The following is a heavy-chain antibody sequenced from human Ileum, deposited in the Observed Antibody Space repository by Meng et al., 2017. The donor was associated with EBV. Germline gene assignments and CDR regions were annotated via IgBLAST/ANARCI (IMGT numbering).Heavy chain of an antibody. V-gene: IGHV6-1*01. CDR3: ARGARLAPFDY. CDR2: TYYRSKWYN. J-gene: IGHJ4*02. Sequence: VHVLPACPGRVPPSHTLALNCAITGDSVSTNSAAWNSFRQSPSIGLEWLGRTYYRSKWYNEYAVSAKSRITINADTSKNQFSLQLNSVTPEDTAVYYCARGARLAPFDYWGQGTLVTVSS. CDR1: GDSVSTNSAA. D-gene: IGHD6-19*01.